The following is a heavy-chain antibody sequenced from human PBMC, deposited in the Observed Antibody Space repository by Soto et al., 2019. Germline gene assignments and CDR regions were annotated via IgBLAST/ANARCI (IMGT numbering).Heavy chain of an antibody. CDR3: AREYSSSLNWFXP. CDR2: IYYSGST. J-gene: IGHJ5*02. V-gene: IGHV4-59*01. D-gene: IGHD6-13*01. Sequence: SETLSLTCAVYGGSFNDYYWSWIRQPPGKGLEWIGYIYYSGSTNYNPSLKSRVTISVDTSKNQFSLKLSSVTAADTAVYYCAREYSSSLNWFXPWGQGTLVTVSS. CDR1: GGSFNDYY.